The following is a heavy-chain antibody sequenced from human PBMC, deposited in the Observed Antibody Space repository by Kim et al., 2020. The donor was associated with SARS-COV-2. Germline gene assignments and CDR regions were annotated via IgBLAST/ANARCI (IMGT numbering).Heavy chain of an antibody. CDR1: GYTFTSYG. D-gene: IGHD2-2*01. CDR3: ARAERGPAAMPVGGPVDY. J-gene: IGHJ4*02. V-gene: IGHV1-18*01. Sequence: ASVKVSCKASGYTFTSYGISWVRQAPGQGLEWMGWISAYNGNTNYAQKLQGRVTMTTDTSTSTAYMELRSLRSDDTAVYYCARAERGPAAMPVGGPVDYWGQGTLVTVSS. CDR2: ISAYNGNT.